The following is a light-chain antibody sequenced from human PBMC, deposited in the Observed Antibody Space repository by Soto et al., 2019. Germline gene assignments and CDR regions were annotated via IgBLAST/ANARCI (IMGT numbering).Light chain of an antibody. CDR3: QQRSNGPPRIT. Sequence: EIVLTQSPATLSLSPGQRATLSCRASQSVSSYLAWYQQKPGQAPRLLIYDASNRATGIPARFSGSGSGTDFTLTISSLEPEDFAVYYCQQRSNGPPRITFGQGKRLEIK. CDR1: QSVSSY. V-gene: IGKV3-11*01. J-gene: IGKJ5*01. CDR2: DAS.